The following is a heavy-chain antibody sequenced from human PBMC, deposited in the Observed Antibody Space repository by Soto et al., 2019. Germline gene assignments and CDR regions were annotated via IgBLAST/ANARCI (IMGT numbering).Heavy chain of an antibody. J-gene: IGHJ3*02. CDR3: ARARGDSSGYYSVDAFDI. D-gene: IGHD3-22*01. CDR2: IIPIFGTA. CDR1: GGTFSSYA. V-gene: IGHV1-69*13. Sequence: GASVKVSCKASGGTFSSYAISWVRQAPGQGLEWMGGIIPIFGTANYAQKFQGRVTITADESTSTAYMELSSLRSEDTAVYYCARARGDSSGYYSVDAFDIWGQGTMVTI.